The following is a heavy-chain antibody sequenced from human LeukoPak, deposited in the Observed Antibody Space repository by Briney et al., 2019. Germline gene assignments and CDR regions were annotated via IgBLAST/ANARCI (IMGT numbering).Heavy chain of an antibody. D-gene: IGHD6-19*01. Sequence: GASVKVSCKASGYTFTSYHMHWVRQAPGQGLEWMGIINPSGGTTNYAQKFRGRVTMTRDMSTSTAYMELSRLRSDDTAVYYCARVSPPYRQWLVREAFDIWGQGTMVTVSS. CDR3: ARVSPPYRQWLVREAFDI. CDR1: GYTFTSYH. CDR2: INPSGGTT. V-gene: IGHV1-46*01. J-gene: IGHJ3*02.